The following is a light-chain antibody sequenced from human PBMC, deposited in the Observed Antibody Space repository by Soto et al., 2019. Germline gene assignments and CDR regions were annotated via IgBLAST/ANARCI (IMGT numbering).Light chain of an antibody. CDR1: QNISYY. Sequence: DIQMTQSPSPLSASVGDRLTITCRASQNISYYLNWFQQRPGKAPQLLIFGASNLHIGVPTRFSGSGSGTDFALTMNSLHPEDFASYHCQQSYTTTGTYGQETKV. J-gene: IGKJ1*01. CDR2: GAS. V-gene: IGKV1-39*01. CDR3: QQSYTTTGT.